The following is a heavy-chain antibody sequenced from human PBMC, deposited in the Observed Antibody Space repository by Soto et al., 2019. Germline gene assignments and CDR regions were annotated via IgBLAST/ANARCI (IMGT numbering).Heavy chain of an antibody. J-gene: IGHJ5*02. CDR1: GYTFTSYD. V-gene: IGHV1-8*01. Sequence: ASGKVSCKASGYTFTSYDINWVRQATGQGLEWMGWMNPNSGNTGYAQKFQGRVTMTRNTSISTAYMELSSLRSEDTAVYYCARDRTIFGVVIMYSWFDPWGQGTLVTVSS. D-gene: IGHD3-3*01. CDR3: ARDRTIFGVVIMYSWFDP. CDR2: MNPNSGNT.